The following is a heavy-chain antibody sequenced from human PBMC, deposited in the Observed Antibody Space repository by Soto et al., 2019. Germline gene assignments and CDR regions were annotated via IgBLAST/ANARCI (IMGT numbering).Heavy chain of an antibody. J-gene: IGHJ6*02. CDR2: IYQSGST. Sequence: PSETLSLTCAVSGGSISSGGYSWSWIRQPPGKGLEWIGYIYQSGSTYYNPSLKSRVTISVDRSRNQLSLKLSSVTAADTAVYFCATQSYSNSGAYYYYAMDVWGQGTTVTVSS. CDR1: GGSISSGGYS. CDR3: ATQSYSNSGAYYYYAMDV. V-gene: IGHV4-30-2*01. D-gene: IGHD4-4*01.